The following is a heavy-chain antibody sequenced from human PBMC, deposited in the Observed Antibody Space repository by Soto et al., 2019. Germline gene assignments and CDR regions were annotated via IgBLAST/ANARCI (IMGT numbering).Heavy chain of an antibody. CDR3: ARGAAAGVDYGMDL. CDR1: GGSISTYY. Sequence: SETLSLTCTFSGGSISTYYWSWIRQPAGKGLEWIGRVYTSGGTNYNPSLKSRVTMSRDTSKKQFFLSLSSVTAADTAVYYCARGAAAGVDYGMDLWGQGTTV. J-gene: IGHJ6*02. CDR2: VYTSGGT. V-gene: IGHV4-4*07. D-gene: IGHD6-13*01.